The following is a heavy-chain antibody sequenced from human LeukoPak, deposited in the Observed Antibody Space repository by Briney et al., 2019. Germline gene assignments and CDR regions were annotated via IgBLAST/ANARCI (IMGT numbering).Heavy chain of an antibody. V-gene: IGHV3-21*03. CDR1: GFKFSVYT. J-gene: IGHJ3*01. CDR3: ARETGFADAFDF. Sequence: GGSLRLACAASGFKFSVYTMNWVRQAPGSGLQWVSRITGTGSQLDDVEYADSVRSRFTISRDNGKDSLFLEMRGLRVEDTGIYFCARETGFADAFDFWGRGTLVTVSS. CDR2: ITGTGSQLDDV.